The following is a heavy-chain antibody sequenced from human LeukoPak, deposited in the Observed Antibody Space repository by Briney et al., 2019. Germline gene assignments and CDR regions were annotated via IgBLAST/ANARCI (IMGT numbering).Heavy chain of an antibody. V-gene: IGHV4-59*01. CDR3: AREGCSGGNCYASHYYYMDV. Sequence: PSETLSLTCTVSGGSISSYYWSWIRQPPGKGLEWIGYIYYSGSTTYNPSLKSRVTISLDTSKNQFSLKLSSVTAADTAVYYCAREGCSGGNCYASHYYYMDVWGKGTTVTVSS. CDR2: IYYSGST. CDR1: GGSISSYY. J-gene: IGHJ6*03. D-gene: IGHD2-15*01.